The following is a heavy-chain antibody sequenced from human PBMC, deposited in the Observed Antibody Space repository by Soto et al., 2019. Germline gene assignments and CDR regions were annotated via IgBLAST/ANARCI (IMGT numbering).Heavy chain of an antibody. D-gene: IGHD5-12*01. V-gene: IGHV4-59*01. J-gene: IGHJ5*02. CDR3: ARVAADIAGGLDP. CDR2: IYYSGVT. CDR1: GDSISTYN. Sequence: QGQLQESGPGLVKPSETLSLTCTVSGDSISTYNWGWIRQPPGKGLEWIGCIYYSGVTNYNPSLNSRVPISVDTQKNELSLKLNSVTAADTAVYYCARVAADIAGGLDPCGQGALVSVAS.